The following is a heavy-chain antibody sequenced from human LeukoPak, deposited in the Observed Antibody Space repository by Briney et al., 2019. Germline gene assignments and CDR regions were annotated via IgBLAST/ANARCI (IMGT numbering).Heavy chain of an antibody. CDR1: GGSISSSSYY. Sequence: PSETLSLTCTVSGGSISSSSYYWGWIRQPPWKGLEWIGSIYHSGSTYYNPSLKSRVTISVDTSKNQFSLKLSSVTAADTAVYYCARGVARSSKFHFSYYFDYWGQGTLVTVSS. D-gene: IGHD6-6*01. CDR3: ARGVARSSKFHFSYYFDY. J-gene: IGHJ4*02. V-gene: IGHV4-39*07. CDR2: IYHSGST.